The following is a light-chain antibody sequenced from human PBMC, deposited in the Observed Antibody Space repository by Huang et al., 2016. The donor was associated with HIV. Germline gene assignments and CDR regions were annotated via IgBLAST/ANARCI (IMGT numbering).Light chain of an antibody. CDR1: LNISGL. Sequence: DIQLTQSPSSLSASLGDRVTITCRATLNISGLLNWYQQKPGKAPKLLMYAASTLLSGVPSRFSGGGSATDFTLTITSLQPGDFAAYYCQQSYSIPYTFGQGTKLEIK. V-gene: IGKV1-39*01. J-gene: IGKJ2*01. CDR3: QQSYSIPYT. CDR2: AAS.